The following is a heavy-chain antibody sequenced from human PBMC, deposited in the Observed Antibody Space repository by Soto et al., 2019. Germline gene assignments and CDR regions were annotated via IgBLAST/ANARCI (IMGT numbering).Heavy chain of an antibody. J-gene: IGHJ4*02. Sequence: PGGSLRLSCAASGFTFSDYYMSWIRQAPGKGLEWVSYISSSGSTIYYADSVKGRFTISRDNAKNSLYLQMNSLRAEDTAVYYCARGGAANKKLRYFDWLRYFDYWGQGTLVTVSS. D-gene: IGHD3-9*01. CDR1: GFTFSDYY. CDR3: ARGGAANKKLRYFDWLRYFDY. V-gene: IGHV3-11*01. CDR2: ISSSGSTI.